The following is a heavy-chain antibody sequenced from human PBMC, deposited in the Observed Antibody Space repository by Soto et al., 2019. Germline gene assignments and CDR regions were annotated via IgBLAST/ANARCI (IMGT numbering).Heavy chain of an antibody. CDR1: GFTFSDYA. CDR3: AKWAYGDYPGWADS. CDR2: ISGSGSST. J-gene: IGHJ4*02. D-gene: IGHD4-17*01. V-gene: IGHV3-23*01. Sequence: GGSLRLSCVVSGFTFSDYAMSWVRQAPGKGLEWVSVISGSGSSTHYADSLRGRFTTSRDNSEKTMYLQMNGLRAEDTAVYYCAKWAYGDYPGWADSWGQGTLVTVSS.